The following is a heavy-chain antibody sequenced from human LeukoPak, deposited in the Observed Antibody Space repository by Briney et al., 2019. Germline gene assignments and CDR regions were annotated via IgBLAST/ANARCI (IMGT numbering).Heavy chain of an antibody. Sequence: GGSLRLSCAASGYTFIDYGMHWVRQAPGKGLEWVTLIRYDGINQYYADSVKGRFTISRDNSKNTLDLQMNSLTAEDTAVYYCAEDEYYFGSGTYAGYWGQGTLVTVSS. V-gene: IGHV3-30*02. CDR3: AEDEYYFGSGTYAGY. CDR2: IRYDGINQ. D-gene: IGHD3-10*01. CDR1: GYTFIDYG. J-gene: IGHJ4*02.